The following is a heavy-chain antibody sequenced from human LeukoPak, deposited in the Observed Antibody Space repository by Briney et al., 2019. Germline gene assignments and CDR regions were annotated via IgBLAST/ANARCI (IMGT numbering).Heavy chain of an antibody. D-gene: IGHD5-12*01. Sequence: SGGSLRLSCAASGFTFSSYAMSWVRQAPGKGLEWVSCISSTTSYIYYADSVKGRFTISRDNAKNSLYLQMNSLRAEDTAVYYCARDPEVRDGYKGTPNWFDPWGQGTLVTVSS. J-gene: IGHJ5*02. V-gene: IGHV3-21*01. CDR3: ARDPEVRDGYKGTPNWFDP. CDR1: GFTFSSYA. CDR2: ISSTTSYI.